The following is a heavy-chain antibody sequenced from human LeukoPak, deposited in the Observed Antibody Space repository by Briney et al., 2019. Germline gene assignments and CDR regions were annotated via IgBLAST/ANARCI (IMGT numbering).Heavy chain of an antibody. J-gene: IGHJ2*01. CDR3: AKANIVSTIGWYFDL. V-gene: IGHV3-23*01. Sequence: PGGSLRLSCAASGFTFSSYAMSWVRQVPGKGLEWVSLITAIGSTTYYADSVKGRFTISRDSSTSTLYLQMNTLRAEDTAVYYCAKANIVSTIGWYFDLWGRGTLVTVSS. CDR2: ITAIGSTT. D-gene: IGHD5/OR15-5a*01. CDR1: GFTFSSYA.